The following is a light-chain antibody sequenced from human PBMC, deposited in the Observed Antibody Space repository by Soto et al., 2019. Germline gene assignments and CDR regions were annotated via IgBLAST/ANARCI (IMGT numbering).Light chain of an antibody. CDR2: EVS. V-gene: IGLV2-14*01. CDR1: SNDVGGYNY. CDR3: SSYTTSSPYV. Sequence: QSALTQPASVSGSLGQSVTISCTGTSNDVGGYNYVSWYQQHPGKAPKLVIYEVSHRPSGISGRFSGSKSGNTASLTISGLQVDDEADYFCSSYTTSSPYVFGAGTKLTVL. J-gene: IGLJ1*01.